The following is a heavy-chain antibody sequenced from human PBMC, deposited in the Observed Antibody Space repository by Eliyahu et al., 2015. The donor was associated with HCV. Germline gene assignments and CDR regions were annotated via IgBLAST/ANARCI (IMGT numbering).Heavy chain of an antibody. J-gene: IGHJ5*02. D-gene: IGHD2-2*01. CDR3: ARGIGYCSSISCYESNWFDP. CDR1: GYTFTNYY. CDR2: INPSGGST. Sequence: QVQLVQSGAEVKKPGASMKVSCKASGYTFTNYYMXWVRQAPGQGLEWMGIINPSGGSTTYAQKFQDRVTMTRDTSTSTVYMELSSLRSEDTAVYFCARGIGYCSSISCYESNWFDPWGQGTLVTVSS. V-gene: IGHV1-46*01.